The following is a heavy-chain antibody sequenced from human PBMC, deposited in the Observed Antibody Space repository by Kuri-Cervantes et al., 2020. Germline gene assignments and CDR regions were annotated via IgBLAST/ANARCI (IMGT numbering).Heavy chain of an antibody. CDR1: GYTFTSYA. CDR3: ARDHPQVITMIVVDYYYYYYGMDV. Sequence: ASVKVSCKASGYTFTSYAMHWVRQAPGQRLEWMGWSNAGNGNTKYSQEFQGRVTITRDTSASTAYMELSSLRSEDTAVYYCARDHPQVITMIVVDYYYYYYGMDVWGQGTTVTVSS. CDR2: SNAGNGNT. J-gene: IGHJ6*02. V-gene: IGHV1-3*02. D-gene: IGHD3-22*01.